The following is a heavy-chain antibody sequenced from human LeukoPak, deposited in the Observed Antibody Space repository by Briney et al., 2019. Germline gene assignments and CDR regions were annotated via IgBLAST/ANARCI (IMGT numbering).Heavy chain of an antibody. CDR1: GGTFSSYA. CDR2: IIPIFGTA. V-gene: IGHV1-69*05. CDR3: AREDYYGSGSHPFDY. J-gene: IGHJ4*02. D-gene: IGHD3-10*01. Sequence: SMKVSCKASGGTFSSYAISWVRQAPGQGLEWMGRIIPIFGTANYAQKFQGRVTITTDESTSTAYMELSSLRSEDTAVYYCAREDYYGSGSHPFDYWGQGTLVTVSS.